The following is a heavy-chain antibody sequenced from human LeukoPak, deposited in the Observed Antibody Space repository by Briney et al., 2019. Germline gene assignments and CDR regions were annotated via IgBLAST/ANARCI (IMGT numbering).Heavy chain of an antibody. CDR3: ARGTGSLDY. J-gene: IGHJ4*02. CDR2: TYSRSKWFN. V-gene: IGHV6-1*01. D-gene: IGHD1-26*01. Sequence: SQTLSLTCAISGDSVSSKSSSWNWIRQSPSRGLEWLGRTYSRSKWFNDYAVSVKSRITINPDTSKNQFSLHLTSVTPDDTAVYYCARGTGSLDYWGQGTLVTVSS. CDR1: GDSVSSKSSS.